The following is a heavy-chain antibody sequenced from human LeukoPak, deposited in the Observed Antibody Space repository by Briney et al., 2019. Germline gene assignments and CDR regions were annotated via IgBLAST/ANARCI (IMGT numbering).Heavy chain of an antibody. CDR2: IIPIFGTA. D-gene: IGHD3-22*01. J-gene: IGHJ4*02. V-gene: IGHV1-69*05. CDR1: GGTFSSYA. Sequence: SVKVSCKASGGTFSSYAISWVRQAPGQGLEWMGRIIPIFGTANYAQKFQGRVTITTDESTSTAYMELSSLRSEDTAVYYCARQYSHSSGYYWDRFRWGQGTLVTVSS. CDR3: ARQYSHSSGYYWDRFR.